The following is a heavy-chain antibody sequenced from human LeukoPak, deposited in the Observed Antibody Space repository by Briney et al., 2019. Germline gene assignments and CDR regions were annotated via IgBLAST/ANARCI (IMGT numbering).Heavy chain of an antibody. D-gene: IGHD3-10*01. V-gene: IGHV1-69*13. Sequence: GASVKVSCKASGFTFTTSAMQWVRQAPGQGLEWMGGIIPIFGTANYAQKFQGRVTITADESTSTAYMELSSLRSEDTAVYYCARDTLGSGPAPYGMDVWGQGTTVTVSS. CDR3: ARDTLGSGPAPYGMDV. CDR1: GFTFTTSA. J-gene: IGHJ6*02. CDR2: IIPIFGTA.